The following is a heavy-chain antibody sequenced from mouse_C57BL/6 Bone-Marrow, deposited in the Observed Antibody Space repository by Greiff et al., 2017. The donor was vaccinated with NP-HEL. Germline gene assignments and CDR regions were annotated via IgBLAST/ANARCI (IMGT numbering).Heavy chain of an antibody. CDR3: ARGPYYSNYEVDY. Sequence: EVHLVESGPGLVKPSQSLSLTCSVTGYSITSGYYWNWIRQFPGNKLEWMGYISYDGSNNYNPSLKNRISITRDTSKNQFFLKLNSVTTEDTATYYCARGPYYSNYEVDYWGQGTTLTVSS. V-gene: IGHV3-6*01. CDR2: ISYDGSN. CDR1: GYSITSGYY. J-gene: IGHJ2*01. D-gene: IGHD2-5*01.